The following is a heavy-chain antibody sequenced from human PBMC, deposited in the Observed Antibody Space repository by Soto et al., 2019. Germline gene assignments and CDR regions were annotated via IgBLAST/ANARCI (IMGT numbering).Heavy chain of an antibody. CDR1: GFTFSSYA. V-gene: IGHV3-64*07. CDR2: ISSNGGST. Sequence: EVQLVESGGGLVQPGGSLRLSCVASGFTFSSYAMHWVRQAPGKGLEYVSRISSNGGSTYYADSVKGRFTISRDNSKNTLYLQMGSLRAEDMAVYYCKADRTHDAFDIWGQGTMVTVSS. D-gene: IGHD1-7*01. CDR3: KADRTHDAFDI. J-gene: IGHJ3*02.